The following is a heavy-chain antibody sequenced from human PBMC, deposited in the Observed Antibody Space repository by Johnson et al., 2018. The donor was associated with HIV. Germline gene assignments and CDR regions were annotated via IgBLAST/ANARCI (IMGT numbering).Heavy chain of an antibody. CDR3: AREVDGFDI. Sequence: VQLVESGGGVVRPGGSLRLSCAASGFTFDDYGVRWVRQAPGKGLEWVSGINCNGDSKGYADSVKGRFTISIDNAKNSLDLQMNNLSAEDTALYYCAREVDGFDIWGQGTMVTVSS. J-gene: IGHJ3*02. V-gene: IGHV3-20*04. CDR2: INCNGDSK. CDR1: GFTFDDYG.